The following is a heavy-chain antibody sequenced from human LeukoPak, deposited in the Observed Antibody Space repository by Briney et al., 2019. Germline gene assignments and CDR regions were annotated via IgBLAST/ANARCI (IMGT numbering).Heavy chain of an antibody. CDR1: GFTVSSNY. CDR2: IYSGGST. V-gene: IGHV3-53*01. D-gene: IGHD3-3*01. Sequence: GRSLRLSCAASGFTVSSNYMSWVRQAPGKGLEWVSVIYSGGSTYYADSVKGRFTISRDNSKNTLYLQMNSLRAEDTAVYYCAGFNDFWSGVDYWGQGTLVTVSS. CDR3: AGFNDFWSGVDY. J-gene: IGHJ4*02.